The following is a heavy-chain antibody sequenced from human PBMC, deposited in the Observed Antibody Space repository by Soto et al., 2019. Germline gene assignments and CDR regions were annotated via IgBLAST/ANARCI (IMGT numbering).Heavy chain of an antibody. D-gene: IGHD2-2*01. Sequence: GGSLRLSCAASGFTFSSYWMSWVRQVPGKGLEWVAIIKQDGSEGYYVDSVKGRFTISRDNAKNSLFLQMDSLRAEDTAVYYCARLPRGPLPAWGQGTLVTVSS. CDR3: ARLPRGPLPA. V-gene: IGHV3-7*01. CDR2: IKQDGSEG. J-gene: IGHJ5*02. CDR1: GFTFSSYW.